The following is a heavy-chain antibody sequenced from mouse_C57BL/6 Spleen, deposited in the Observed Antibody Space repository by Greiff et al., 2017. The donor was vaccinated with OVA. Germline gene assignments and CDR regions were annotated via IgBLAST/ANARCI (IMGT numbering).Heavy chain of an antibody. CDR3: TRHYYGSSPYYFDY. D-gene: IGHD1-1*01. V-gene: IGHV5-9-1*02. CDR1: GFTFSSYA. J-gene: IGHJ2*01. CDR2: ISSGGDYI. Sequence: EVKLVESGEGLVKPGGSLKLSCAASGFTFSSYAMSWVRQTPEKRLEWVAYISSGGDYIYYADTVKGRFTISRDNARNTLYLQMSSLKSEDTAMYYCTRHYYGSSPYYFDYWGQGTTLTVSS.